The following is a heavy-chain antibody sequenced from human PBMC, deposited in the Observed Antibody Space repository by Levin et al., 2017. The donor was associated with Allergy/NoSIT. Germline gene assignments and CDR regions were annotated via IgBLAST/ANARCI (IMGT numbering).Heavy chain of an antibody. V-gene: IGHV3-20*01. J-gene: IGHJ6*03. D-gene: IGHD6-19*01. CDR3: ARDRGWPLYYYYYYMDV. CDR2: INWNGGST. Sequence: PGESLKISCAASGFTFDDYGMSWVRQAPGKGLEWVSGINWNGGSTGYADSVKGRFTISRDNAKNSLYLQMNSLRAEDTALYHCARDRGWPLYYYYYYMDVWGKGTTVTVSS. CDR1: GFTFDDYG.